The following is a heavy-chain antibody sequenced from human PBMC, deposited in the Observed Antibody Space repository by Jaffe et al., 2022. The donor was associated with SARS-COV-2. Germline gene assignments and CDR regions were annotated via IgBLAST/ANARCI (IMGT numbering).Heavy chain of an antibody. V-gene: IGHV4-59*01. J-gene: IGHJ6*03. Sequence: QVQLQESGPGLVKPSETLSLTCTVSGGSISSYYWSWIRQPPGKGLEWIGYIYYSGSTNYNPSLKSRVTISVDTSKNQFSLKLSSVTAADTAVYYCARVGRATGGWLVYYYMDVWGKGTTVTVSS. CDR3: ARVGRATGGWLVYYYMDV. D-gene: IGHD3-16*01. CDR1: GGSISSYY. CDR2: IYYSGST.